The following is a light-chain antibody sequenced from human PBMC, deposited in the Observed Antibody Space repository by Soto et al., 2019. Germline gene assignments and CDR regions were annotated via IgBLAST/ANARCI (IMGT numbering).Light chain of an antibody. CDR1: KSISSW. CDR3: QRYNSYSLT. Sequence: DIEITHSHATLSAAVVNTMTITCRASKSISSWLAWYQQKPPTATTPLIYHASSLESGVPSRFSGRGSGTEFTLTISSLQPDDCASYYCQRYNSYSLTVGVVTKV. CDR2: HAS. V-gene: IGKV1-5*01. J-gene: IGKJ4*02.